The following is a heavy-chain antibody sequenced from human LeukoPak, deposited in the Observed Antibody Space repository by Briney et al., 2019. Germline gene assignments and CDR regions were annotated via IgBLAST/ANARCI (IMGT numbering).Heavy chain of an antibody. CDR2: ISYDGSNK. D-gene: IGHD3-3*01. J-gene: IGHJ4*02. V-gene: IGHV3-30-3*01. Sequence: GGSLRLSCAASGFTFSNYAMHWVRQAPGKGLEWVAVISYDGSNKYYADSVKGRFTISRDNSKNTLYLQMNSLRAEDTAVYYCASEKASYYDFWSGYYKKGYYFDYWGQGTLVTVSS. CDR1: GFTFSNYA. CDR3: ASEKASYYDFWSGYYKKGYYFDY.